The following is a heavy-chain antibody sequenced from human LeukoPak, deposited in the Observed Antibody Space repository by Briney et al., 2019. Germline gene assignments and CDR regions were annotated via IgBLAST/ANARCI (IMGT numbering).Heavy chain of an antibody. D-gene: IGHD1-26*01. CDR1: GYSISSGYY. J-gene: IGHJ6*03. V-gene: IGHV4-38-2*02. CDR3: ARVRLGATEDYYYYYMDV. Sequence: SETLSLTCTVSGYSISSGYYWGWIRQPPGKGLEWIGSIYHSGSNYYNPSLKSRVTISVDTSKNQFSLKLSSVTAADTAVYYCARVRLGATEDYYYYYMDVWGKGTTVTISS. CDR2: IYHSGSN.